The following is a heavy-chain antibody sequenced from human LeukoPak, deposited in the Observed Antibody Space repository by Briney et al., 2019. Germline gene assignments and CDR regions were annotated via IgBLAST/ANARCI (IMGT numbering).Heavy chain of an antibody. CDR1: GFTFSSYE. D-gene: IGHD2-2*01. J-gene: IGHJ4*02. V-gene: IGHV3-48*03. CDR2: ISTSGSPI. CDR3: ARKYCSSTSCLFDY. Sequence: GGSLRLSSAASGFTFSSYEMNWVRQAPGKGLEWVSYISTSGSPIYYADSVKGRFTISRDNAKNSLYLQMNSLRAEDTAVYYCARKYCSSTSCLFDYWGQGTLVTVSS.